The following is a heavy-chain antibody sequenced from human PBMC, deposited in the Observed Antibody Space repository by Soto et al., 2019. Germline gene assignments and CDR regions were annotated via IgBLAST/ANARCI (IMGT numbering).Heavy chain of an antibody. D-gene: IGHD5-18*01. CDR2: INHSGST. V-gene: IGHV4-34*01. Sequence: QVQLQQWGAGLLKPSETLSLTCAVYGGSFSGYYWSWIRQHPGKGLEWIGEINHSGSTNYNPSLKSRVTISVDTSKNQFSLKLSSVTAADTAVYYCARTYTAMVTPYYFDYWGQGTLVTVSS. CDR3: ARTYTAMVTPYYFDY. CDR1: GGSFSGYY. J-gene: IGHJ4*02.